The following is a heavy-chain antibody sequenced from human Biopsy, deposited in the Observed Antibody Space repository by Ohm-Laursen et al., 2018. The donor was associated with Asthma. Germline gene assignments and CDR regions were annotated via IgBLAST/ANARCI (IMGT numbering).Heavy chain of an antibody. CDR1: GFTFSHYN. V-gene: IGHV3-21*01. Sequence: SLRLSCTASGFTFSHYNMNWVRQAPGKGLEWVPSITDTSRYIKYADSVKGRFTISRDNAKNSLYLQMNRLRAEDTAVYYCARDGPELPTELDYWGPGTLVTVSS. D-gene: IGHD1-14*01. CDR2: ITDTSRYI. CDR3: ARDGPELPTELDY. J-gene: IGHJ4*02.